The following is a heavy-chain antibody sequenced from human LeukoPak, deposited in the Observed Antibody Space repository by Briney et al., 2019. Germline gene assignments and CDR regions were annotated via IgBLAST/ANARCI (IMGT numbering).Heavy chain of an antibody. V-gene: IGHV4-34*01. D-gene: IGHD2-2*01. Sequence: SETLSRTCAVYGGSFSGFYWSWLLQPPGQGLEWIGEINHSESTNYNTSLKSRVTISVDTSNNHFSLMPSSVTAADTAVYYCARVRPRFKYQLLPYYYGIDGWGQGTTVTVSS. CDR2: INHSEST. CDR1: GGSFSGFY. J-gene: IGHJ6*02. CDR3: ARVRPRFKYQLLPYYYGIDG.